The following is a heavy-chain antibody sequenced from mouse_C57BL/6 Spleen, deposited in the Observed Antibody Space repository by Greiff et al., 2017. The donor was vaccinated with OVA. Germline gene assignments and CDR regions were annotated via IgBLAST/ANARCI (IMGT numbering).Heavy chain of an antibody. CDR1: GYTFTSYG. D-gene: IGHD1-1*01. J-gene: IGHJ2*01. CDR3: ARRGDGSSPVDY. CDR2: IYPRSGNT. V-gene: IGHV1-81*01. Sequence: QVQLKESGAELARPGASVKLSCKASGYTFTSYGIRWVKQRTGQGLEWIGEIYPRSGNTYYNEKFKGKATLTADKSSSTAYMELRSLTSEDSAVYFYARRGDGSSPVDYWGQGTTLTVSS.